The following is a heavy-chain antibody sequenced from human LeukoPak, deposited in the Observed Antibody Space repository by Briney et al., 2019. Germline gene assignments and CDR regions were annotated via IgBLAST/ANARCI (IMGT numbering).Heavy chain of an antibody. CDR2: IYTSGST. Sequence: PSETLSLTCTVSGGSISSYYWSWIRQPAGKGLEWIGRIYTSGSTNYNPSLKSRVTISVDTSKNQFSLKLSSVTAADTAVYYCARLYYGSGSSYYYYYYMDVWGKGTTVTISS. J-gene: IGHJ6*03. D-gene: IGHD3-10*01. CDR3: ARLYYGSGSSYYYYYYMDV. CDR1: GGSISSYY. V-gene: IGHV4-4*07.